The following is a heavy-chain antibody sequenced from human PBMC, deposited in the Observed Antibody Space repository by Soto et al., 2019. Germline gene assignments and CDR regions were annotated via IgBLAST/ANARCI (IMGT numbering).Heavy chain of an antibody. D-gene: IGHD5-12*01. J-gene: IGHJ4*02. CDR3: ARDMVATPSYYFDY. Sequence: ASVKVSCKASGYTFTGYYMHWVRQAPGQGLEWMGWINPNSGGTNYAQKFQGRVTMTRDTSISTAYMELSRLRSDDTAVYYCARDMVATPSYYFDYWGQGTLVTVSS. CDR1: GYTFTGYY. V-gene: IGHV1-2*02. CDR2: INPNSGGT.